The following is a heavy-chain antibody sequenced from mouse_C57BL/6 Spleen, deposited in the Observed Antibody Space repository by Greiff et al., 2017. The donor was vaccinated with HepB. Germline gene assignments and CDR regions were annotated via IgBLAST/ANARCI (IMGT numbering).Heavy chain of an antibody. D-gene: IGHD2-2*01. CDR2: IYPSDSET. J-gene: IGHJ3*01. CDR1: GYTFTSYW. Sequence: VQLQQPGAELVRPGSSVKLSCKASGYTFTSYWMDWVKQRPGQGLEWIGNIYPSDSETHYNQKFKDKATLTVDKSSSTAYMQLSSLTSEDSAVYYCARWGYYGYDLAWFAYWGQGTLVTVSA. CDR3: ARWGYYGYDLAWFAY. V-gene: IGHV1-61*01.